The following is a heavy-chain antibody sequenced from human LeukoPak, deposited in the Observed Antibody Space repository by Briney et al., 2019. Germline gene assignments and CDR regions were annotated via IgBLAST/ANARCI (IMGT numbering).Heavy chain of an antibody. CDR2: ISYDGSNK. V-gene: IGHV3-30*03. Sequence: GGSLRLSCAASGFTFSSYGMHWVRQAPGKGLEWVAVISYDGSNKYYADSVKGRFTISRDNSMNTLYLQMNSLRAEDTAVYYCASSASLGGRIAAAGTVFDYSGQGTLVTVSS. J-gene: IGHJ4*02. CDR3: ASSASLGGRIAAAGTVFDY. D-gene: IGHD6-13*01. CDR1: GFTFSSYG.